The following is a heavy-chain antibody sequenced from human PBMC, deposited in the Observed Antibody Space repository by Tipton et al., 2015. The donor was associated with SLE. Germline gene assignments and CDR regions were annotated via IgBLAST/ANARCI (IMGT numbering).Heavy chain of an antibody. CDR2: INSDGSST. Sequence: GSLRLSCAASGFTFSSYGMHWVRQAPGKGLVWVSRINSDGSSTTCADSVKGRFTISRDNAKNTLHLQMNSLRVEDTALYYCAGTRYTNSAIEYWGQGTLVTVSS. D-gene: IGHD6-13*01. J-gene: IGHJ4*02. CDR3: AGTRYTNSAIEY. V-gene: IGHV3-74*03. CDR1: GFTFSSYG.